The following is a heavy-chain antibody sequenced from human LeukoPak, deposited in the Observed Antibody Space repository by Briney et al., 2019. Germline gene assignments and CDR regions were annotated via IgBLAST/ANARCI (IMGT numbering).Heavy chain of an antibody. D-gene: IGHD1-26*01. CDR1: GFTFSSYG. Sequence: GGSLRLSCAASGFTFSSYGMHWVRQAPGKGLEWVAVIWYDGSNKYYADSVKGRFTISRDNAKNSLYLQMNSLRAEDTALYYCARDRGPVGATTGFDYWGQGTLVTVSS. J-gene: IGHJ4*02. V-gene: IGHV3-33*01. CDR2: IWYDGSNK. CDR3: ARDRGPVGATTGFDY.